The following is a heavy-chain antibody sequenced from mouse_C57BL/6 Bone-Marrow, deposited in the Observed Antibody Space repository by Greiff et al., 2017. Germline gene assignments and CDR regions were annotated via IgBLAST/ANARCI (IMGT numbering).Heavy chain of an antibody. D-gene: IGHD1-1*01. CDR2: IYPRSGNT. J-gene: IGHJ4*01. V-gene: IGHV1-81*01. CDR1: GYTFTSSG. CDR3: ARRLSTTVVADYAMDY. Sequence: QVQLKESGAELARPGASVKLSCKASGYTFTSSGISWVKQRTGQGLEWIGEIYPRSGNTYYNEKFKGKATLTADKSSSTAYMELRSLTSEDSAVYFCARRLSTTVVADYAMDYWGQGTSVTVSS.